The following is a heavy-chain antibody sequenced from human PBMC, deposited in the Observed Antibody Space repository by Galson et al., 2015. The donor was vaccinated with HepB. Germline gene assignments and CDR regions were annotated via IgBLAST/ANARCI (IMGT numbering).Heavy chain of an antibody. Sequence: SLRLSCAAPACTFRGHSMNCGRQAPGKGLECVPSISSSSSSIYYAEPLKGRFTISRDNAKNSLYLQMNSLRVEDTAVYYCARDLWELHWFAYWGPGTLVTVSS. D-gene: IGHD1-26*01. CDR2: ISSSSSSI. CDR3: ARDLWELHWFAY. J-gene: IGHJ4*02. V-gene: IGHV3-21*01. CDR1: ACTFRGHS.